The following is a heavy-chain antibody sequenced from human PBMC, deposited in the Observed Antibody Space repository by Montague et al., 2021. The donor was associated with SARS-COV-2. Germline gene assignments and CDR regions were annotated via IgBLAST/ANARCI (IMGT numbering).Heavy chain of an antibody. CDR2: IYHNGKT. CDR1: GDSITNTRYF. V-gene: IGHV4-39*01. J-gene: IGHJ4*02. Sequence: ETLSLTCNVSGDSITNTRYFWGWTRQPPGKALEWIGSIYHNGKTYYNPSLERRALLSIDTSKNQFSLRLSSVIASDTAVYYCAVELNYFFDYWGQGFLVSVSS. D-gene: IGHD1-7*01. CDR3: AVELNYFFDY.